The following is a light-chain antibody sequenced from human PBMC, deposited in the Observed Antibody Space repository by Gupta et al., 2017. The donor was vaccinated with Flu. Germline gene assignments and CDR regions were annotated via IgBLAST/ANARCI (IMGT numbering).Light chain of an antibody. J-gene: IGKJ5*01. CDR2: DVS. CDR3: QQDETLII. CDR1: HHISNY. V-gene: IGKV1-33*01. Sequence: DIQMTQSPSSLSASVGDRVTITCQASHHISNYLNWYQQKPGKPPKLLIYDVSNLEPGVPSRFSGSGSGTNFIFTSTGLQSEDFATYYCQQDETLIIFGQGTRLEI.